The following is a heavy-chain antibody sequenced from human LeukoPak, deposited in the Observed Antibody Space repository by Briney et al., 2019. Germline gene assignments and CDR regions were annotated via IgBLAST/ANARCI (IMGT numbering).Heavy chain of an antibody. CDR3: ARDLDYYDSSGQIDY. D-gene: IGHD3-22*01. CDR2: ISSSSSTI. CDR1: GFSFSTYS. V-gene: IGHV3-48*01. J-gene: IGHJ4*02. Sequence: PGGSLRLSCAASGFSFSTYSMNWVRQAPGKGLEWVSYISSSSSTIYYADSVKGRFTISRDNAKNSLYLQMNSLRAEDTAVYYCARDLDYYDSSGQIDYWGQGTLVAVSS.